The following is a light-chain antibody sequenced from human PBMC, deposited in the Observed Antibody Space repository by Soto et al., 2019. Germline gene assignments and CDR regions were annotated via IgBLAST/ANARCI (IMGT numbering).Light chain of an antibody. CDR1: ESITYY. V-gene: IGKV1-39*01. Sequence: DIQMTQSPSSLSASVGDRFTITCRASESITYYLNWYQQRPGKAPNLLISAASTLQSGVPSRFSGSGSGTDFTLTITSLQPEDFATYYCQQSYNTPRTFGQGTKVDIK. CDR3: QQSYNTPRT. CDR2: AAS. J-gene: IGKJ1*01.